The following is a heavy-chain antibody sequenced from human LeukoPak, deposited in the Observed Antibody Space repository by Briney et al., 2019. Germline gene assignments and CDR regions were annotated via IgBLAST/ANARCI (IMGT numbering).Heavy chain of an antibody. D-gene: IGHD3-10*01. CDR2: IIPIFGTA. CDR1: GGTFSSYA. J-gene: IGHJ4*02. CDR3: ARDPLWFGESSDY. Sequence: SSVKVSCKASGGTFSSYAISWVRQAPGQGLEWMGRIIPIFGTANYAQKFQGRVTITTDESTSTAYMELSSLRSEDTAVYYCARDPLWFGESSDYWSQGTLVTVSS. V-gene: IGHV1-69*05.